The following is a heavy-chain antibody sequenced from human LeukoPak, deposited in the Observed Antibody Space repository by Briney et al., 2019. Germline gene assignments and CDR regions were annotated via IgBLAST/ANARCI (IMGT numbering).Heavy chain of an antibody. CDR3: AREGLLWFGGLELPHYYYGMDV. D-gene: IGHD3-10*01. J-gene: IGHJ6*02. CDR1: GYTFTSYD. Sequence: ASVKVSCKASGYTFTSYDINWVRQATGQGLEWMGWMNPNSGNTGYAQKFQGRVTMTRNTSISTAYMELSSLRSEDTAVYYCAREGLLWFGGLELPHYYYGMDVWGQGTTVTVSS. V-gene: IGHV1-8*01. CDR2: MNPNSGNT.